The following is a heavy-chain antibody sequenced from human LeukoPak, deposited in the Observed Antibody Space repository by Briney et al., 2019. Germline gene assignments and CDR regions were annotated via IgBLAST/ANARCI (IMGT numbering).Heavy chain of an antibody. CDR1: GFTFDDYA. CDR3: AKARYYYDSSGYPTFDY. D-gene: IGHD3-22*01. J-gene: IGHJ4*02. V-gene: IGHV3-9*01. CDR2: ISWNSGSI. Sequence: GESLRLSCAASGFTFDDYAMHWVRQAPGKGLEWVSGISWNSGSIGYADSVKGRFTISRDNAKNSLYLQMNSLRAEDTALYYCAKARYYYDSSGYPTFDYWGQGTLVTVSS.